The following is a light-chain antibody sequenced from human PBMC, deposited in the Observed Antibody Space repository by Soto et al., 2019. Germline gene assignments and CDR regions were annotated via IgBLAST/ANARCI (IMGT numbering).Light chain of an antibody. Sequence: QSVLTQPASVSGSPGQSITISCTGTSSDVGGYNYVSWYQQHPGRVPKLLIYEVSNRPSGVSNRFSGSKSGNTASLTIFGLQAEDEADYYCSSFTSTKTDVFGTGTKVTVL. CDR3: SSFTSTKTDV. CDR2: EVS. V-gene: IGLV2-14*01. CDR1: SSDVGGYNY. J-gene: IGLJ1*01.